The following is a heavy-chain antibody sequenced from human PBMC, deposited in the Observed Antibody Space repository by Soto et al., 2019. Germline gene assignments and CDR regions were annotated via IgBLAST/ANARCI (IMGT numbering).Heavy chain of an antibody. CDR1: GYTFTGYY. CDR2: INPNSGGT. J-gene: IGHJ6*02. Sequence: ASVKVSCKASGYTFTGYYMHWVRQAPGQGLEWMGWINPNSGGTNYAQKFQGRVTMTRDTSISTAYMELSRLRSDDTAMYYCARDPPQRLGELFRYYYYGMDVWGQGTTVTVSS. D-gene: IGHD3-16*01. CDR3: ARDPPQRLGELFRYYYYGMDV. V-gene: IGHV1-2*02.